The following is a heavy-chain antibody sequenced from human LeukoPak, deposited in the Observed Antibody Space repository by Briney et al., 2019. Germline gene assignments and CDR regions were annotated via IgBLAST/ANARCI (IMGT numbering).Heavy chain of an antibody. CDR2: IYYSGST. J-gene: IGHJ4*02. CDR3: ARGDYPGPDHYDSSGYYEDY. D-gene: IGHD3-22*01. V-gene: IGHV4-30-4*01. Sequence: SETLSLTCTVSGGSIRSGDYYWSWIRQPPGKGLEWIGYIYYSGSTYYNPSLKSRVTILLDTSKNQFSLKLSSVTAADTAVYYCARGDYPGPDHYDSSGYYEDYWGQGTLVTVSS. CDR1: GGSIRSGDYY.